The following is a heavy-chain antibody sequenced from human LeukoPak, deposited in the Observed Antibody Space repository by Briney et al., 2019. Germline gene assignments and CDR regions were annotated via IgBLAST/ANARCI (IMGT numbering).Heavy chain of an antibody. CDR1: GFTFRSYW. V-gene: IGHV3-7*01. D-gene: IGHD5/OR15-5a*01. CDR2: IKQDGSEK. J-gene: IGHJ4*02. Sequence: GGSLRLSCAVSGFTFRSYWMSWVRQAPGKGLEWVANIKQDGSEKYYVDSVKGRFTISRDNAKNSLYLQMNSLRAEDTAVYYCARLSTSATGRFIDYWGQGTLVTVSS. CDR3: ARLSTSATGRFIDY.